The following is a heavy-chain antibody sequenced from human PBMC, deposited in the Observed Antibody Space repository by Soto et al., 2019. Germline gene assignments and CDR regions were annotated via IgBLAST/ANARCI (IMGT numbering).Heavy chain of an antibody. Sequence: SETLSLTCAVSGGSISSGGYSWSWIRQPPGKGLEWIGYIYHSGSTYYNPSLKSRVTISVDRSKNQFSLKLSSVTAADTAVYYCARENFDWLLSTDAFDIWGQGTMVT. J-gene: IGHJ3*02. CDR3: ARENFDWLLSTDAFDI. D-gene: IGHD3-9*01. CDR2: IYHSGST. V-gene: IGHV4-30-2*01. CDR1: GGSISSGGYS.